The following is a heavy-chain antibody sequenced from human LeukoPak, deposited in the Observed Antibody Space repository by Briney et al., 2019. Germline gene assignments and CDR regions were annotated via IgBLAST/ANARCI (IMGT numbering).Heavy chain of an antibody. J-gene: IGHJ5*01. Sequence: PGGSLRLSCAASGFTFSDYWMNWLRQAPGKGLEWVANIKQDGSEKYYVDSVKGRFTISRDNAKNSLYLQMNSLRAEDTAAYYCAKEGAYPIVTYDSWGQGTLVTVSS. V-gene: IGHV3-7*01. CDR3: AKEGAYPIVTYDS. CDR1: GFTFSDYW. CDR2: IKQDGSEK. D-gene: IGHD4-11*01.